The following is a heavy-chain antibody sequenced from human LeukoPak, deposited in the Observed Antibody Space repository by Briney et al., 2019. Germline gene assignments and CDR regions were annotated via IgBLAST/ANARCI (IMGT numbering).Heavy chain of an antibody. Sequence: GESLKISCKGSGYSFTSYWIAWVRQMPGKGLEWMAIIYPGDSETRYSPSFQGQVTISADKSITTAYLQWSTLKASDTAMYYCARRSSGGSYWDWGQGTLVTVSS. CDR2: IYPGDSET. CDR3: ARRSSGGSYWD. V-gene: IGHV5-51*01. J-gene: IGHJ4*02. D-gene: IGHD1-26*01. CDR1: GYSFTSYW.